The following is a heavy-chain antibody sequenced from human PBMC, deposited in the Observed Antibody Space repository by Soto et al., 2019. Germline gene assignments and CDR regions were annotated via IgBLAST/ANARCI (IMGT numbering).Heavy chain of an antibody. CDR1: SGSISSSNL. D-gene: IGHD3-3*01. CDR3: ARCNYDFWSGYYRF. V-gene: IGHV4-4*02. CDR2: IYHSGST. Sequence: SETLSLTCSFSSGSISSSNLWICFRPPPGKGREWIGEIYHSGSTNYNPSLKSRVTISVDKSKNQFSLKLSSVTAADTAVYYCARCNYDFWSGYYRFWGKGTTVTVSS. J-gene: IGHJ6*04.